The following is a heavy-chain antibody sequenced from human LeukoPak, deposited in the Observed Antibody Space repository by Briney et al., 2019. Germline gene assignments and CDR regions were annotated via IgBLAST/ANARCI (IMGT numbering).Heavy chain of an antibody. D-gene: IGHD6-19*01. CDR3: ARDRSGDSSGLCYFDY. CDR1: GGSISSGGYY. CDR2: IYYSGST. V-gene: IGHV4-31*03. Sequence: SETLSLTCTVSGGSISSGGYYWSWIRQHPGKGLEWIGYIYYSGSTYYNPSLKSRVTISVDTSKNQFSLKLSSVTAADTAVYYCARDRSGDSSGLCYFDYWGQGTLVTVSS. J-gene: IGHJ4*02.